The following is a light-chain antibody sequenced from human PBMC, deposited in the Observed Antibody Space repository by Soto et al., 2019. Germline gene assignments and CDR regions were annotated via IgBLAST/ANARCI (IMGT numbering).Light chain of an antibody. CDR3: QQYNNWPFT. Sequence: EVVMTQSPATLSVSPGERATLSCRASQSVSSNLAWYQQKPGQAPRLLFYGASTRATGIPARFSGSGSGTEFTLTISSLQSEDFALYYCQQYNNWPFTLGPGTKVDIK. CDR1: QSVSSN. CDR2: GAS. V-gene: IGKV3-15*01. J-gene: IGKJ3*01.